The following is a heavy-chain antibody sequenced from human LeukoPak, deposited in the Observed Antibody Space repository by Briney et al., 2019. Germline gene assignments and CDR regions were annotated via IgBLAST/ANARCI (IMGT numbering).Heavy chain of an antibody. J-gene: IGHJ4*02. CDR1: GYSFNTYW. Sequence: GASLKISCKGSGYSFNTYWIGWVRQMPGKGLEWMGIIYPGDSTAKYSPSFQGQVTFSADKSISTAYLQWNSLKASDTAMYYCARHSPLNGNSFDFWGQGTLVTVSS. D-gene: IGHD1-1*01. V-gene: IGHV5-51*01. CDR2: IYPGDSTA. CDR3: ARHSPLNGNSFDF.